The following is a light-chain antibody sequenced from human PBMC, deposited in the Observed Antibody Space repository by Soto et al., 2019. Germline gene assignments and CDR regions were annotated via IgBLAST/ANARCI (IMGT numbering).Light chain of an antibody. CDR3: SSHTSSSRGV. J-gene: IGLJ2*01. CDR1: SSDVGGYNY. CDR2: DVS. Sequence: QSVLTQPASVSGSPGQSITISCTGTSSDVGGYNYVSWYQQHPGKAPKLMIYDVSNRPSGVSNRFSGSKSGNTASLTISGLQAEDEADYYCSSHTSSSRGVFGGGTQLTVL. V-gene: IGLV2-14*01.